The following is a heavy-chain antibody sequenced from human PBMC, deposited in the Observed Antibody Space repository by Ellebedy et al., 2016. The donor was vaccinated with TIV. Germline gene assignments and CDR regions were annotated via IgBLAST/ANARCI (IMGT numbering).Heavy chain of an antibody. V-gene: IGHV5-51*01. CDR2: IYPGDSDT. D-gene: IGHD6-6*01. CDR3: ARREYFSASHWFHP. CDR1: GYSFLSQW. J-gene: IGHJ5*02. Sequence: GESLKISCQASGYSFLSQWIVWVRQMPGKGLQFVGIIYPGDSDTKYSPSFRGQVTISADRSTNTAYLQWNALKASDTAIYYCARREYFSASHWFHPWGQGTLVTVAS.